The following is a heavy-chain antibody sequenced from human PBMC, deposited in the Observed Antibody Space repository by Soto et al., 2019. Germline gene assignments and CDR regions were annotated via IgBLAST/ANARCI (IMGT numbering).Heavy chain of an antibody. D-gene: IGHD3-22*01. J-gene: IGHJ4*02. CDR1: GGSFSGYY. CDR2: INHSGST. V-gene: IGHV4-34*01. Sequence: SETLSLTCAVYGGSFSGYYWSWIRQPPGKGLEWIGEINHSGSTNYNPSLKSRVTISVDTSKNQFSLKLSSVTAADTAVYYCARGSKTYYYDSSGYYYDFWGQGTLVTVS. CDR3: ARGSKTYYYDSSGYYYDF.